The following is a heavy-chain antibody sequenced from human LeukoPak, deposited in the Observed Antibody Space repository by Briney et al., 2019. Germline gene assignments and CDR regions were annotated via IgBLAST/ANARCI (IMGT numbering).Heavy chain of an antibody. CDR2: INRDGSIT. J-gene: IGHJ6*02. V-gene: IGHV3-74*01. D-gene: IGHD5-18*01. CDR3: ARDAVDTANAV. Sequence: GGSLRLSCAASGFTFTTYWMHWVRQAPGKGLVWVSHINRDGSITSYADSVKGRFTISRDNAKNTLYLQMNSLRAEDTAVYYCARDAVDTANAVWGQGTTVTVSS. CDR1: GFTFTTYW.